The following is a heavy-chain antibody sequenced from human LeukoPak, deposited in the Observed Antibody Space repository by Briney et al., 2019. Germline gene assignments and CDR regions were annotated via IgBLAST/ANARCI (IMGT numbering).Heavy chain of an antibody. Sequence: GRSLRLSCAASGFTFSSYGMHWVRQAPGKGLEWVAVISYDGSNKYYADSVKGRFTISRDNSKNTLYLQMNSLRAEDTAVYYCAKARFVRYQLLSPRDYGMDVWGRGTTVTVSS. D-gene: IGHD2-2*01. CDR2: ISYDGSNK. J-gene: IGHJ6*02. V-gene: IGHV3-30*18. CDR3: AKARFVRYQLLSPRDYGMDV. CDR1: GFTFSSYG.